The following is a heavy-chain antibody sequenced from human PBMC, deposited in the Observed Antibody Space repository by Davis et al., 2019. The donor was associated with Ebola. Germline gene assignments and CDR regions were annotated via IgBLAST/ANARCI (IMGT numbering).Heavy chain of an antibody. V-gene: IGHV1-3*01. CDR3: ARDLPLGAGMDV. J-gene: IGHJ6*04. D-gene: IGHD3-16*01. CDR1: GFILTNYA. Sequence: AASVKVSCKASGFILTNYAIHWVRQAPGQRLEWMGWVHGGNGNTKYSQRFQGRVTITTDTSASTVYLDLTSLRSEDTAVYYCARDLPLGAGMDVWGKGTTVTVSS. CDR2: VHGGNGNT.